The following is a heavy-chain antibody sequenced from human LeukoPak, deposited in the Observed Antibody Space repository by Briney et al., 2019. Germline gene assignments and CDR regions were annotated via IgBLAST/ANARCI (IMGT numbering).Heavy chain of an antibody. CDR1: GYTFTSYY. D-gene: IGHD3-9*01. CDR3: ARGGYDILTGYYKEVDY. CDR2: INPSGGST. V-gene: IGHV1-46*01. J-gene: IGHJ4*02. Sequence: AXVKVSCKASGYTFTSYYMHWVRQAPGQGLEWMGIINPSGGSTSYAQKFQGRVTMTRDTSTSTVYMELSSLRSEDTAVYYCARGGYDILTGYYKEVDYWGQGTLVTVSS.